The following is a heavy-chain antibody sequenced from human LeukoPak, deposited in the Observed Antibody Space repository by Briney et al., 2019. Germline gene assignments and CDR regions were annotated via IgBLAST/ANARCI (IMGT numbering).Heavy chain of an antibody. D-gene: IGHD1-1*01. CDR2: ISYDGSTK. J-gene: IGHJ6*04. CDR3: ARSRASTNLDV. Sequence: GGSLRLSCAASGFTLSSYAMHWVRQAPGKGLEWMSVISYDGSTKYYADSVKGRFTISRDNSKNTLYLQMNSLRAEDTAVYYCARSRASTNLDVWGKGTTVTISS. CDR1: GFTLSSYA. V-gene: IGHV3-30*01.